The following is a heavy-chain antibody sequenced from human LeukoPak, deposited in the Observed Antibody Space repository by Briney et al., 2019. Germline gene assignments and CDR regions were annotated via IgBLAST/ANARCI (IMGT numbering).Heavy chain of an antibody. Sequence: SETLSLTCTVSGGSISSGGYYWSWIRQHPGKGLEWIGYIYYSGSTYDNPSLKSRVTISVDTSKNQFSLKLSSVTAADTAVYYCARDWRITGTTGGNYGMDVWGQGTTVTVSS. D-gene: IGHD1-20*01. CDR2: IYYSGST. V-gene: IGHV4-31*03. CDR1: GGSISSGGYY. CDR3: ARDWRITGTTGGNYGMDV. J-gene: IGHJ6*02.